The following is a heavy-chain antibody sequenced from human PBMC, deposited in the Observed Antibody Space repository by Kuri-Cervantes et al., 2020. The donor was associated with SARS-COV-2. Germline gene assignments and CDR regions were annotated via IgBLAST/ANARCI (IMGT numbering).Heavy chain of an antibody. V-gene: IGHV1-46*01. D-gene: IGHD6-19*01. J-gene: IGHJ4*02. CDR1: GYTFTSYY. CDR3: ARESGSGLDY. Sequence: ASVKVSCKASGYTFTSYYMHWVRRAPGQGLEWMGIINPSGGSTSYAQKFQGRVTMTRDTSTSTVYMELSSLRAEDTAVYYCARESGSGLDYWGQGTLVTASS. CDR2: INPSGGST.